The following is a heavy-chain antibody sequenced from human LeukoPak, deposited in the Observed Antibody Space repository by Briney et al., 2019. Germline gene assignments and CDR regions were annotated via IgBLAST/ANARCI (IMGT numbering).Heavy chain of an antibody. CDR1: GFTFSSYD. D-gene: IGHD3-10*01. Sequence: GGSLRLSCAASGFTFSSYDMSWVRQAPGKGLEWVSAISGSGGSTYYADSVKGRFTISRDNSKNTLYLQMNSLRAEDTAVYYCAKGIYGSGSYYYYGMDVWGQGNTVTVSS. J-gene: IGHJ6*02. CDR2: ISGSGGST. CDR3: AKGIYGSGSYYYYGMDV. V-gene: IGHV3-23*01.